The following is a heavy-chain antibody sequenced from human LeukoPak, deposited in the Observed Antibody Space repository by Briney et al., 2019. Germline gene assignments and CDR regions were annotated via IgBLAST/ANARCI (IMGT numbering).Heavy chain of an antibody. V-gene: IGHV6-1*01. D-gene: IGHD2-15*01. J-gene: IGHJ5*02. Sequence: SQTLSLTCAISGDSFSSNITAWNWIRQSPSRGLEWLGRTYYRSKWYNDYAISVKSRITINADTSKNQFSLQLNTVTPEDTAVYYCARGSEFDPWGQGTLVTVSS. CDR1: GDSFSSNITA. CDR3: ARGSEFDP. CDR2: TYYRSKWYN.